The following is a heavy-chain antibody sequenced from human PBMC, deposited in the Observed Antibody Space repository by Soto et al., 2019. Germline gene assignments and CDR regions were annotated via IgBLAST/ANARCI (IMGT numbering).Heavy chain of an antibody. CDR2: ISSSSSYI. J-gene: IGHJ3*02. CDR3: ASHIPQEREDAFDI. V-gene: IGHV3-21*01. Sequence: GGSLRLSCAASGFTFSSYSMNWVRQAPGKGLEWVSSISSSSSYIYYADSVKGRFTISRDNAKNSLYLQMNSLRAEDTAVYYFASHIPQEREDAFDIWGQGTMVTVSS. D-gene: IGHD1-26*01. CDR1: GFTFSSYS.